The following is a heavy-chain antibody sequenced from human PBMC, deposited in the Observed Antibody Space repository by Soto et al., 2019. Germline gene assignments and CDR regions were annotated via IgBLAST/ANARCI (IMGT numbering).Heavy chain of an antibody. V-gene: IGHV3-23*01. D-gene: IGHD3-16*02. CDR2: ISGSGGST. J-gene: IGHJ3*02. CDR1: GFTFSSYA. CDR3: AKPRRLDYIWGRYRLNAFDI. Sequence: EVQLLESGGGLVQPGGSLRLSCAASGFTFSSYAMSWVRQAPGKGLEWVSAISGSGGSTYYADSVKGRFTISRDNSKNTLYLQMSSLRGEGTAVYYCAKPRRLDYIWGRYRLNAFDIWGQGTMVTVSS.